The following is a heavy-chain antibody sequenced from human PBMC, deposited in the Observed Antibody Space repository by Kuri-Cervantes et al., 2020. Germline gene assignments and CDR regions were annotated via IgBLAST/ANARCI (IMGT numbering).Heavy chain of an antibody. CDR1: GDSINNYH. V-gene: IGHV4-59*12. Sequence: SETLSPTCTVSGDSINNYHWSWIRQPPGKGLEWIGYIYYSGSTNYNPSLKSRVTMSVDKSKKHFSLHLNSVTAADTAVYYCATEPRNFGNYSDFWGQGALVTVSS. J-gene: IGHJ4*02. CDR2: IYYSGST. CDR3: ATEPRNFGNYSDF. D-gene: IGHD1-14*01.